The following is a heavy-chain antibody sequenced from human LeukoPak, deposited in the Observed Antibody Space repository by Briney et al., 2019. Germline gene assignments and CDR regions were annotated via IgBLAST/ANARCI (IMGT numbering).Heavy chain of an antibody. CDR1: GFTFSSYA. CDR3: AKLLPHWYDSSEGPLVDY. D-gene: IGHD1-1*01. J-gene: IGHJ4*02. V-gene: IGHV3-23*01. Sequence: PGGSLRLSCAASGFTFSSYAMSWVRQAPGKGLEWVSAISGSGGSTYYADSVKGRFTISRDNSKNTLYLQMNSLRAEDTAVYYCAKLLPHWYDSSEGPLVDYWGQGTLVTVSS. CDR2: ISGSGGST.